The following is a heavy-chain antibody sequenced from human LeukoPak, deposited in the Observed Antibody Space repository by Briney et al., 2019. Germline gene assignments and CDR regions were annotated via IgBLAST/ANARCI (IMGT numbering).Heavy chain of an antibody. CDR3: ARVGYSSSWNHFDY. J-gene: IGHJ4*02. Sequence: GGSLRLSCAASGFTFSRYSMNWVRQAPGKGLEWVSSISGSSSYIYYADSVKGRFTISRDNAKNTLYLQMNSLRAEDTAVYYCARVGYSSSWNHFDYWGQGTLVTVSS. V-gene: IGHV3-21*01. D-gene: IGHD6-13*01. CDR1: GFTFSRYS. CDR2: ISGSSSYI.